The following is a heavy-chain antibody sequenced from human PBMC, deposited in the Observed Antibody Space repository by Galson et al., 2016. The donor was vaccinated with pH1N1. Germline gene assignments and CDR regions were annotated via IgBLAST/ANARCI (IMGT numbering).Heavy chain of an antibody. J-gene: IGHJ3*01. D-gene: IGHD6-6*01. V-gene: IGHV1-18*04. Sequence: SVKASCKASGYTFTNYGISWVRQAPGQGLEWMGWIITYNGNADYAEHLQGRVTMTTDTSTNTAYMELRSLRSDDTAVYYCARDRPSPFVGYVFDVWGQGTMVTVFS. CDR3: ARDRPSPFVGYVFDV. CDR2: IITYNGNA. CDR1: GYTFTNYG.